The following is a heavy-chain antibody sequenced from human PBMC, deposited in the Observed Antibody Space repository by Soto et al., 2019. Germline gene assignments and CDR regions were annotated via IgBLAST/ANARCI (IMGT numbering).Heavy chain of an antibody. Sequence: EVQLVESGGGLVQPGGSLKLSCAASGFTFSGSAMHWVRQASGKGLEWVGRIRSKANSYATAYAASVKGRFTISRDDSKNTAYLQMNCLKTEDTAVYYCTSRGATVTTRAVDYWGQGTLVTVSS. J-gene: IGHJ4*02. CDR3: TSRGATVTTRAVDY. CDR1: GFTFSGSA. CDR2: IRSKANSYAT. V-gene: IGHV3-73*02. D-gene: IGHD4-17*01.